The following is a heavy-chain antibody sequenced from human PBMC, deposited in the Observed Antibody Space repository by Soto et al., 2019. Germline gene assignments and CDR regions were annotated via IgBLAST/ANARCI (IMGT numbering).Heavy chain of an antibody. CDR3: VGGFNPHSSRTEGGWQGGWFDP. Sequence: EVQLVESGGGLVQPGGSLRLSCAASRLTFNNYWMHWVRQAPGKGLVWVSRISSDGSSTTYAESVKGRFTISRDNAKNTLHLQMNSLRDEDSAVYYGVGGFNPHSSRTEGGWQGGWFDPWGQGTLVTVSS. J-gene: IGHJ5*02. D-gene: IGHD6-13*01. V-gene: IGHV3-74*01. CDR2: ISSDGSST. CDR1: RLTFNNYW.